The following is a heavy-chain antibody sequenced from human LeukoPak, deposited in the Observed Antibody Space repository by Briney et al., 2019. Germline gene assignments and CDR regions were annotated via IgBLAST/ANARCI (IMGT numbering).Heavy chain of an antibody. CDR1: GFTFSTCG. V-gene: IGHV3-21*01. Sequence: GGSLRLSCTASGFTFSTCGMTWVRQAPGKGLEWVSSISGNDDGTYYADSVKGRFTITRDNAKNSLYLQMNSLRAEDTAVYYCARERTMVKSPFGYWGQGTLVTASS. CDR2: ISGNDDGT. D-gene: IGHD3-10*01. CDR3: ARERTMVKSPFGY. J-gene: IGHJ4*02.